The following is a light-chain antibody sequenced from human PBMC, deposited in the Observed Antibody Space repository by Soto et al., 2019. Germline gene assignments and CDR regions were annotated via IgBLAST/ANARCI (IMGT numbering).Light chain of an antibody. V-gene: IGLV2-11*01. CDR2: DVS. J-gene: IGLJ1*01. CDR1: SSDVGGYNY. Sequence: QSVLTQPRSVSGSPGQAATISCTGTSSDVGGYNYVSWYQQHPGKAPTLMIYDVSKRPSGVPDRFSGSKSGNTASLTISGLQAEDEADYYCCSYAGSYTYVFGTGT. CDR3: CSYAGSYTYV.